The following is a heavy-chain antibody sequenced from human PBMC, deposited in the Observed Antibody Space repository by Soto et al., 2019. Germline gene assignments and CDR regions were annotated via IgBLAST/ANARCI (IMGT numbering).Heavy chain of an antibody. D-gene: IGHD3-16*01. CDR1: GGSISSYY. V-gene: IGHV4-59*01. CDR2: IYYSGST. CDR3: AGGGDYYYGMDV. Sequence: SETLSLTCTVSGGSISSYYWSWIRQPPGKGLEWIGYIYYSGSTNYNPSLKSRVTISVDTSKNQFSLKLSSVTAADTAVYYCAGGGDYYYGMDVWGQGTTVTVSS. J-gene: IGHJ6*02.